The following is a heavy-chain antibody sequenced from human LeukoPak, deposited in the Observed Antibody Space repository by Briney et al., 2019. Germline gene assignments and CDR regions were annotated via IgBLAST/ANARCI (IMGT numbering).Heavy chain of an antibody. J-gene: IGHJ5*02. Sequence: SETLSLTCTVSGGSISSYYWSWIRQPPGKGLEWIGYIYYRGSTNYNPSLKSRVTISVDTSKNQFSLKLSSVTAADTAIYYCARVTNWLDPWGQGTLVIVSS. V-gene: IGHV4-59*01. CDR1: GGSISSYY. CDR3: ARVTNWLDP. CDR2: IYYRGST.